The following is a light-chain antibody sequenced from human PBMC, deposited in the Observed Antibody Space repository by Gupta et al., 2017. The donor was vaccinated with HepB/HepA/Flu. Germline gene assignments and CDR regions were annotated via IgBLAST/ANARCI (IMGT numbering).Light chain of an antibody. V-gene: IGKV1-8*01. CDR1: QGISSY. Sequence: AIRMTQSPSSFSASTGDRVTIICRASQGISSYLAWYQQKPGKAPKLLIYAASTLQSGVPSRFSGSGSGTDFTLTISCLQSEDFATYYCQQDDSYPQAFGQGTRMEIK. CDR2: AAS. J-gene: IGKJ5*01. CDR3: QQDDSYPQA.